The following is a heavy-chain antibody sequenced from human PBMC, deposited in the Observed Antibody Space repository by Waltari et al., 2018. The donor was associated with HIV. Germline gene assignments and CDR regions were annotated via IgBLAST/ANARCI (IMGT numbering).Heavy chain of an antibody. CDR3: ARECYYDSSGYYYLVDAFDI. CDR1: GYSISSGYY. V-gene: IGHV4-38-2*02. Sequence: QVQLQESGPGLVKPSETLSLTCAVSGYSISSGYYWGWIRQPPGTGLEWIGSIYHSGSTYYNPSLKSRVTISVDTSKNQFSLKLSSVTAADTAVYYCARECYYDSSGYYYLVDAFDIWGQGTMVTVSS. CDR2: IYHSGST. J-gene: IGHJ3*02. D-gene: IGHD3-22*01.